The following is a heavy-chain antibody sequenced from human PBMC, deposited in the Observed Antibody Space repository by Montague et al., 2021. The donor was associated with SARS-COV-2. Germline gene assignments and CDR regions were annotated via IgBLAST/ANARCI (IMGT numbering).Heavy chain of an antibody. J-gene: IGHJ4*02. D-gene: IGHD2-21*02. CDR2: IYDSGST. V-gene: IGHV4-59*02. CDR1: GSSVRSYY. CDR3: ARENTVTAFGGPYYIDS. Sequence: SETLSLTCIVSGSSVRSYYWSWIRQPPGKGLEWIGYIYDSGSTNYNPSLKSRVTISVDTSKNQFSLKLSSVTAADTAVYYCARENTVTAFGGPYYIDSGVQGTRVTVPA.